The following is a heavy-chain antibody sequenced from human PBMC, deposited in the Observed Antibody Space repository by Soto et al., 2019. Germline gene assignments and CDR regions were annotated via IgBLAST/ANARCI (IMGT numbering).Heavy chain of an antibody. D-gene: IGHD6-19*01. CDR2: IYHGGTT. CDR3: ARVHVMVVAGSTFDY. Sequence: ETLSLTCTVSGYSIGSGSYWAWIRQPPGKGPEWIASIYHGGTTFYNPSLKRRITISVDTSNSQFSLKLTSATAADTAVYYCARVHVMVVAGSTFDYWGHGTLVTVSS. J-gene: IGHJ4*01. CDR1: GYSIGSGSY. V-gene: IGHV4-38-2*02.